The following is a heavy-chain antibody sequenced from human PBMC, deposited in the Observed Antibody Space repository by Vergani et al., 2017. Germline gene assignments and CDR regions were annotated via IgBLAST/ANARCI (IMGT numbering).Heavy chain of an antibody. J-gene: IGHJ5*02. CDR2: IYPGDSDT. CDR3: ASRRGSDYGDLFGFDP. V-gene: IGHV5-51*03. CDR1: GYSFTSYW. D-gene: IGHD4-17*01. Sequence: EVQLVPSGAEVKKPGESLKISCKGSGYSFTSYWIGWVRQMPGKGLEWMGIIYPGDSDTRYSPSFQGQVTISADKSISPAYLQWSSLKASDTAMYYCASRRGSDYGDLFGFDPWGQGTLVTVSS.